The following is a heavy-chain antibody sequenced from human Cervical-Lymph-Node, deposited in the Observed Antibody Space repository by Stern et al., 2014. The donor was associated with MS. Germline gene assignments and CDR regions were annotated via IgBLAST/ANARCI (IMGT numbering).Heavy chain of an antibody. J-gene: IGHJ6*02. CDR2: ISDSGVYT. V-gene: IGHV3-23*04. Sequence: EVQLVESGGGLVQPGGSLRLSCAASGFTFSTYAFSSVRQAPGKGLEWVSSISDSGVYTYYADSVKARFTISRDNSKSMLYLEMQSLRAEDTAVYHCAKDLGRGVVVVPLYGLDVWGQGTTVTVSS. D-gene: IGHD2-2*01. CDR3: AKDLGRGVVVVPLYGLDV. CDR1: GFTFSTYA.